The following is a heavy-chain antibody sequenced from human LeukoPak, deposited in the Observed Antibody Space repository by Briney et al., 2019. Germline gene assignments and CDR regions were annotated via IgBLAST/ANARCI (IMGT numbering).Heavy chain of an antibody. Sequence: ASVKVSCKASGYTFNNCGVSWVRQAPGQGLEWMGWISAYNGHTNYAQTLQGRVIMTTDTSTSTVYMELSSLRSEDTAVYYCASLSLLERHYFDYWGQGTLVTVSS. D-gene: IGHD3-3*01. J-gene: IGHJ4*02. V-gene: IGHV1-18*01. CDR1: GYTFNNCG. CDR3: ASLSLLERHYFDY. CDR2: ISAYNGHT.